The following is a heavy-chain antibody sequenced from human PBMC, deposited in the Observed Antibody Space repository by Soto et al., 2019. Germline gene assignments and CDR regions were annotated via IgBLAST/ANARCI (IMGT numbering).Heavy chain of an antibody. CDR3: AHSRGDGDYFPY. CDR2: IYWDDDK. Sequence: QITLKESGPTLVKPTQTLTLTCTFSGFSLSTTGKSVAWIRQPPGKALEWLSVIYWDDDKRYSPSLNTRLTIAKDTPKNQVVLKLTNMDPSDTGTYYCAHSRGDGDYFPYWGQGTLVSVSS. D-gene: IGHD3-16*01. J-gene: IGHJ4*02. CDR1: GFSLSTTGKS. V-gene: IGHV2-5*02.